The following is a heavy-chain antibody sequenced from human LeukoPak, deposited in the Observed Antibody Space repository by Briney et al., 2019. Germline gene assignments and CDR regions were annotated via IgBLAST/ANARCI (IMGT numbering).Heavy chain of an antibody. CDR1: GFTFSSYG. J-gene: IGHJ6*04. Sequence: GRSLRLSCAASGFTFSSYGMHWVRQAPGKGLEWVAVIWYDGSNKYYADSVKGRFTTSRDNSKNTLYLQMNSLRAEDTAVYYCARDLGGGGYIYYYYSMDVWGKGTTVTVSS. CDR2: IWYDGSNK. V-gene: IGHV3-33*01. D-gene: IGHD5-12*01. CDR3: ARDLGGGGYIYYYYSMDV.